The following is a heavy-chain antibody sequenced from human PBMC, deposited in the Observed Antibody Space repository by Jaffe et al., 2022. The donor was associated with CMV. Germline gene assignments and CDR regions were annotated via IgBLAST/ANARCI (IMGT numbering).Heavy chain of an antibody. Sequence: QLQLQESGPGLVKPSETLSLTCTVSGGSVRSSSSCWGWIRLPPGKGLEWIGCIYHSADTYYNPSLRSRVTMSVDTSMNQFSLKVSSVTATDTALYYCARRDSHFYYYMDVWGKGTAVTVSS. CDR2: IYHSADT. D-gene: IGHD2-15*01. V-gene: IGHV4-39*01. J-gene: IGHJ6*03. CDR3: ARRDSHFYYYMDV. CDR1: GGSVRSSSSC.